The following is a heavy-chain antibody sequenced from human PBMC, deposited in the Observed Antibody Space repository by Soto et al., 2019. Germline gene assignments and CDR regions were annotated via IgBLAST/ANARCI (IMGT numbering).Heavy chain of an antibody. V-gene: IGHV3-53*01. J-gene: IGHJ1*01. CDR1: GFTVSSNY. CDR2: IYSGDST. CDR3: AKGVPGIAVAGTGYFQH. D-gene: IGHD6-19*01. Sequence: RLSCAASGFTVSSNYMSWVRQAPGKGLEWVSVIYSGDSTYYADSVKGRFTISRDNSKNTLYLQMNSLRAEDTAVYYCAKGVPGIAVAGTGYFQHWGQGTLVPVSS.